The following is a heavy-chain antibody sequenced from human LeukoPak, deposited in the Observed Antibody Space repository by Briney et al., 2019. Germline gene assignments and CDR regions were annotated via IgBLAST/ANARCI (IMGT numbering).Heavy chain of an antibody. CDR2: IWYDGSNK. Sequence: GRSLRLSCAASGFTFSSYGMHWVRQAPGKGLERVAVIWYDGSNKYYADSVKGRFTISRDNSKNTLYLQMNSLRAEDTAVYYCARDQVGGIAAAGTGALYCFDYWGQGTLVTVSS. CDR3: ARDQVGGIAAAGTGALYCFDY. J-gene: IGHJ4*02. D-gene: IGHD6-13*01. CDR1: GFTFSSYG. V-gene: IGHV3-33*01.